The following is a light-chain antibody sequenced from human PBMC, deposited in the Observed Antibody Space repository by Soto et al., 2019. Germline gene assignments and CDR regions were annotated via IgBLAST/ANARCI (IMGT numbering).Light chain of an antibody. CDR1: SSDVGGFNY. CDR2: DVS. V-gene: IGLV2-14*01. CDR3: SSNTIINTVI. Sequence: QSALTQPASVSGSPGQSITISCTGTSSDVGGFNYISWYQQHPGKAPKLMIYDVSNRPSGVSNRFSGSKSGNTASLTISGLQAEDEADYYCSSNTIINTVIFGGGTKLTVL. J-gene: IGLJ2*01.